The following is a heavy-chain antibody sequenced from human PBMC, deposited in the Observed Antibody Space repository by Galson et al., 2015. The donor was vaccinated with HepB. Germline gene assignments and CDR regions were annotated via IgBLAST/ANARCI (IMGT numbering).Heavy chain of an antibody. CDR3: ARDYYDSSGPPAEYFQH. CDR1: GYTFIDSS. CDR2: INPNSGGT. V-gene: IGHV1-2*06. D-gene: IGHD3-22*01. J-gene: IGHJ1*01. Sequence: SVKVSCKASGYTFIDSSMHWVRQAPGQGLEWMGRINPNSGGTNYAQKFQGKVIMTRDTSINTAYMELSRLRSDDTAVYYCARDYYDSSGPPAEYFQHWGQGTLVTVSS.